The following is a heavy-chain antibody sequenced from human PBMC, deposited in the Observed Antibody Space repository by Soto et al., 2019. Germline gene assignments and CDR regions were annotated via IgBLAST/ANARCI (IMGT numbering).Heavy chain of an antibody. Sequence: QVQLVQSGAEVKKPGASVKVSCKASGYTFTSYGISWVRQAPGQGLEWMGWISAYNGNTNYAQKLQGRVTMTTDTSTSTAYMELRSLRSDDTAVYYCARISESFNYDFWREPLLGCWFDPWGQGTLVTVSS. J-gene: IGHJ5*02. D-gene: IGHD3-3*01. CDR2: ISAYNGNT. CDR1: GYTFTSYG. CDR3: ARISESFNYDFWREPLLGCWFDP. V-gene: IGHV1-18*01.